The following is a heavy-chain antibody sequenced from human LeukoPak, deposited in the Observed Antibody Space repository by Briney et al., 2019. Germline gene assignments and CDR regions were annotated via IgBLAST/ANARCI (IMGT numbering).Heavy chain of an antibody. CDR1: VGTFSSYA. V-gene: IGHV1-69*13. J-gene: IGHJ4*02. CDR3: ASGEGPIFGVVVYYFDY. D-gene: IGHD3-3*01. CDR2: VIPICGTA. Sequence: SVKVSCKASVGTFSSYAISWVRQAPGQGLEWMVGVIPICGTANYEQKFQGRVKITADEYTSTAYMELSSLRSEDTAVYYCASGEGPIFGVVVYYFDYWGQGTLVTVSS.